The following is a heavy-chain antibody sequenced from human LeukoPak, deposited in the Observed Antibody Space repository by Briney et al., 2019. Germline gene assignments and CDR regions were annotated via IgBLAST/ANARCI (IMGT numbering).Heavy chain of an antibody. Sequence: PEGAPRLSLATPGFTLSTSYMKWVRQAPGKGLGWVSLITGSSSYIYYTDSVKGRFTISRDNAKNSLFLQMNSLRDEDTAVYYCASGFSSSPYFDYWGQGTLVTVSS. V-gene: IGHV3-21*01. CDR3: ASGFSSSPYFDY. CDR1: GFTLSTSY. J-gene: IGHJ4*02. CDR2: ITGSSSYI. D-gene: IGHD6-6*01.